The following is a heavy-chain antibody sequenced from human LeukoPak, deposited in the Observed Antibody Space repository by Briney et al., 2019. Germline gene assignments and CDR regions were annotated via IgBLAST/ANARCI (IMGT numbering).Heavy chain of an antibody. CDR3: AGGARGYNWYFDL. CDR1: GFTFSSYA. CDR2: ISGSGGST. D-gene: IGHD3-16*01. V-gene: IGHV3-23*01. Sequence: PGGSLRLSCAASGFTFSSYAMSWVRQAPGKGLEWVSAISGSGGSTYYADSVKGRFTISRDNSKNTLYLQMGSLRAEDMAVYYCAGGARGYNWYFDLWGRGTLVTVSP. J-gene: IGHJ2*01.